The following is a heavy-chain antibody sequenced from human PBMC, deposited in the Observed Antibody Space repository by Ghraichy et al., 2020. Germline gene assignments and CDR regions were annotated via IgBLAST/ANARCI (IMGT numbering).Heavy chain of an antibody. Sequence: SCAASGFTFSSYSMNWVRQAPGKGLEWASYISSSSSTIYYADSVTGRFTISRDNAKNSLYLQMNSLRDEDTAGYYCARGQTKMVAHNWFDPWGQGTLVTVSS. J-gene: IGHJ5*02. CDR3: ARGQTKMVAHNWFDP. CDR2: ISSSSSTI. V-gene: IGHV3-48*02. D-gene: IGHD2-15*01. CDR1: GFTFSSYS.